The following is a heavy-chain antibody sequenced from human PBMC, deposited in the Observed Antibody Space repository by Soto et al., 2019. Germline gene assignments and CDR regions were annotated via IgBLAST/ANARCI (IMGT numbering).Heavy chain of an antibody. CDR1: EFTLSTYN. CDR3: ARGTTSSTYYYGMDV. V-gene: IGHV3-48*02. D-gene: IGHD1-1*01. J-gene: IGHJ6*02. CDR2: ISRSSTTI. Sequence: PWGSLRLSCAASEFTLSTYNMNWVRQAGGKGLEWVSYISRSSTTIYYADSVKGRFTISRDNAKNSLYLQMNSLRDEDSAVYYCARGTTSSTYYYGMDVWGQGTTVTVSS.